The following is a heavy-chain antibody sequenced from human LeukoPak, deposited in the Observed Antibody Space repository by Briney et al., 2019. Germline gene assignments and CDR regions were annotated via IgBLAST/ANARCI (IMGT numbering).Heavy chain of an antibody. CDR3: ARFGGVPAVYFDY. CDR1: GFTVSSNY. D-gene: IGHD2-2*01. J-gene: IGHJ4*02. V-gene: IGHV3-53*01. CDR2: IYSGGST. Sequence: QSGGSLRLSCAASGFTVSSNYMSWVRQAPGKGLEWVSVIYSGGSTYYADSVKGRFTISRDNSKNTLYLQMNSLRAEDTAVYYCARFGGVPAVYFDYWGQGTLVTVSS.